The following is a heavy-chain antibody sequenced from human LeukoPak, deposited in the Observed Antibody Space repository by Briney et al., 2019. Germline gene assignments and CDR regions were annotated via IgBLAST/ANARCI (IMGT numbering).Heavy chain of an antibody. CDR2: IKQDGSEK. J-gene: IGHJ4*02. V-gene: IGHV3-7*01. CDR1: GFTFSSYW. Sequence: GGSLRLSCAASGFTFSSYWMSWVRQAPGKGLEWVANIKQDGSEKYYVDSVKGRFTISRDNAKNSLYLQMNSLRAEGTAVYYCARVPRYYYDSSGYYSGYWGQGTLVTVSS. CDR3: ARVPRYYYDSSGYYSGY. D-gene: IGHD3-22*01.